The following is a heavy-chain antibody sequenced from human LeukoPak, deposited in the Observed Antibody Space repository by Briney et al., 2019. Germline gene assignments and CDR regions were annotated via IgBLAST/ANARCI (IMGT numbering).Heavy chain of an antibody. J-gene: IGHJ3*02. CDR2: IIPIFGTA. CDR1: GGTFSSYA. Sequence: SVKVSCKASGGTFSSYAISWVRQAPGQGLEWMGGIIPIFGTANYAQKFQGRVTITADESTSTAYMGLSSLRSEDTAVYYCARDQPNCSSTSCYGADAFDIWGQGTMVTVSS. V-gene: IGHV1-69*13. CDR3: ARDQPNCSSTSCYGADAFDI. D-gene: IGHD2-2*01.